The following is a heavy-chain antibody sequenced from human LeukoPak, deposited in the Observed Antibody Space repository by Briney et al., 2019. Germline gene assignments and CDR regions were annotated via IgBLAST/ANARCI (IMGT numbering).Heavy chain of an antibody. J-gene: IGHJ6*03. V-gene: IGHV3-15*01. CDR1: GFTFSNAW. CDR2: IKSKTDGGTT. D-gene: IGHD3-3*01. CDR3: TTDLSDYDSWSGYYYYMDV. Sequence: KPGGSLRLSCAASGFTFSNAWMSWVRQAPGKGLEWVGRIKSKTDGGTTDYAAPVKGRFTISGDDSKNTLYLQMNSLKTEDTAVYYCTTDLSDYDSWSGYYYYMDVWGKGTTVTVSS.